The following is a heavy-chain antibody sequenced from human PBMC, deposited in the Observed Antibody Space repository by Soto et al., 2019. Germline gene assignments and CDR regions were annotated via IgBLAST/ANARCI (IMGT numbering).Heavy chain of an antibody. CDR2: INSDGSST. CDR1: GFTFSSYW. J-gene: IGHJ4*01. Sequence: GGSLRLSCAASGFTFSSYWMHWVRQAPGKGLVWVSRINSDGSSTSYADSVKGRFTISRDNAKNTLYLQMNSLRAEDTAVYYCASGSVPGSAFDYWGHGTLVTVSS. V-gene: IGHV3-74*01. D-gene: IGHD2-2*01. CDR3: ASGSVPGSAFDY.